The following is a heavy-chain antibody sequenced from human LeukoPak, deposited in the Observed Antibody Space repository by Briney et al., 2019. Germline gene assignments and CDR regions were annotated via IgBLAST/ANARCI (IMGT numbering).Heavy chain of an antibody. CDR2: ISGSGGST. Sequence: GGSLRLSCAASGFTFSSYAMSWVRQAPGRGLEWVSAISGSGGSTYYADSVKGRLTISRDNSKNTLYLQMNSLRAEDTAVYYCAKDIAVAGYYFDYWGQGTLVTVSS. V-gene: IGHV3-23*01. CDR1: GFTFSSYA. J-gene: IGHJ4*02. D-gene: IGHD6-19*01. CDR3: AKDIAVAGYYFDY.